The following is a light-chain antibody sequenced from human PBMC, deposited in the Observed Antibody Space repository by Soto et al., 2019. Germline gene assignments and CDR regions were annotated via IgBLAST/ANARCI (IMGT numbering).Light chain of an antibody. J-gene: IGKJ5*01. V-gene: IGKV1-39*01. Sequence: DIHMTPSPSSLSASVGDRVTITCRASQSISTYLHWYQQKPGKAPKLLIYAASSLQSGVPSRFSGSGSGTDFTLTISSLQPEDYATYYCQQSYSAPIAFGQGTRLEIK. CDR2: AAS. CDR1: QSISTY. CDR3: QQSYSAPIA.